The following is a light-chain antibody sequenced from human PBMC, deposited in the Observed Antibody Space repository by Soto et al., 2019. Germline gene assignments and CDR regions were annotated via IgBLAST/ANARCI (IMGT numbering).Light chain of an antibody. V-gene: IGLV4-69*01. CDR2: FNSDGSH. Sequence: QSVLTQSPSASASLRASVKLTCTLSSGHSSYAIAWHQQQPEKGPRYLMKFNSDGSHSKGDGIPDRFSGSSSGAERYLTISSLQSEDEADYYCQTWGTGIVVFGGGTKLTVL. J-gene: IGLJ2*01. CDR3: QTWGTGIVV. CDR1: SGHSSYA.